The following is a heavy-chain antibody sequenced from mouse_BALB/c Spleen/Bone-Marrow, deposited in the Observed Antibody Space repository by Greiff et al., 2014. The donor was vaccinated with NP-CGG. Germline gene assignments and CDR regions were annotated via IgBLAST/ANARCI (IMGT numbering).Heavy chain of an antibody. CDR2: IYPGNSDT. V-gene: IGHV1-5*01. CDR1: GYTFSNYW. CDR3: TTLARNKFDY. J-gene: IGHJ2*01. Sequence: VQLKQSGTVLARPGAAVKMSCKASGYTFSNYWMHWVKQRPGQDLEWIGTIYPGNSDTTYNQKFKGKATLTAVTSTSTAYMELSSLTNEDSAVYYCTTLARNKFDYWGQGTTLTVSS. D-gene: IGHD3-1*01.